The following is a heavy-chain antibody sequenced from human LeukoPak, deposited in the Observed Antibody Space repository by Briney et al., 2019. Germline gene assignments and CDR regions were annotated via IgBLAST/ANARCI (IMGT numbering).Heavy chain of an antibody. CDR2: IYDSGST. CDR1: GGSISSYY. D-gene: IGHD1-26*01. V-gene: IGHV4-59*08. J-gene: IGHJ4*02. Sequence: PSETLSLTCSVSGGSISSYYWSWIRQPPGKGLEWIGYIYDSGSTNFKSPLKSRVTMSGDTSKNQFSLKVNSVTAADTAVYYCARAGRSGNYGYYFDYWGQGTLVTVSS. CDR3: ARAGRSGNYGYYFDY.